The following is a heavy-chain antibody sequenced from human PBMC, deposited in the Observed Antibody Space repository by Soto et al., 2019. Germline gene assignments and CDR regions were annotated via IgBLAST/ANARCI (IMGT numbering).Heavy chain of an antibody. V-gene: IGHV1-2*02. D-gene: IGHD3-3*01. CDR1: GYPVTAYY. Sequence: QLHLVQSGAVVKKPGASVTVSCSASGYPVTAYYMHWVRQAPGRGLEWMGGINPATGAAKYTQTFRGRVTRTRDTSTSTGFMELSGPTSGDTAVFYCARGGGVGVAGSAAFDMWGQGTLVTVSS. CDR2: INPATGAA. J-gene: IGHJ3*02. CDR3: ARGGGVGVAGSAAFDM.